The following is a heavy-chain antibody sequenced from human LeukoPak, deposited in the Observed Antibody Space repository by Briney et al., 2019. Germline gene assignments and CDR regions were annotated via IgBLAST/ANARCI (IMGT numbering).Heavy chain of an antibody. Sequence: GGSLRLSCAASGFTFSSYSMNWVRQAPGKGLEWVSYISSSSTTIHYADSVKGRFTISRDNAKNSLYLQMNSLRAEDTAVYYCARGDTWIQLWFDYWGQGTLVTVSS. CDR1: GFTFSSYS. D-gene: IGHD5-18*01. CDR2: ISSSSTTI. J-gene: IGHJ4*02. V-gene: IGHV3-48*04. CDR3: ARGDTWIQLWFDY.